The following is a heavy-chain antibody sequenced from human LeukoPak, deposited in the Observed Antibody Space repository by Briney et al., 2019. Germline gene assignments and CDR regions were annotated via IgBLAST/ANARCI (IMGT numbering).Heavy chain of an antibody. D-gene: IGHD3-22*01. CDR1: GFTFSSYG. CDR3: AYAREDSSGFELGY. V-gene: IGHV3-30*03. CDR2: ISYDGSNK. J-gene: IGHJ4*02. Sequence: GGSLRLSCAASGFTFSSYGMRWVRQAPGKGLEWVAVISYDGSNKYYADSVKGRFTISRDNSKNTLYLQMNSLRAEDTAVYYCAYAREDSSGFELGYWGQGTLVTVSS.